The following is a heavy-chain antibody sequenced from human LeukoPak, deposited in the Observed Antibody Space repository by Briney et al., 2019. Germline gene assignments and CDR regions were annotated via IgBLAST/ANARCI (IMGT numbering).Heavy chain of an antibody. CDR1: GFTFTSYA. J-gene: IGHJ4*02. V-gene: IGHV3-23*01. Sequence: PGGCLRLSCAASGFTFTSYAMSWVRQAPGKELEWVSAISSSGDTTYYADSVKGRFTISRDNSKSTLYLQMNSLRAEDTAVYYCARDKGGYDYWGQGTLVTVSS. D-gene: IGHD3-16*01. CDR2: ISSSGDTT. CDR3: ARDKGGYDY.